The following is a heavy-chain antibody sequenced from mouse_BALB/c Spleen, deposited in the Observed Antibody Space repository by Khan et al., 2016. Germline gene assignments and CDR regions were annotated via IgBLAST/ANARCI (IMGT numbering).Heavy chain of an antibody. Sequence: VQLQESGAELAKPGASVKMSCKASGYTFTSYWMHWVKQRPGQGLEWIGYINPSTGYTEYNQKFKDKATLTADKSSSTAYMQLSSLTSEDSAVYYCARRGNWDYWGQGTTLTVSS. J-gene: IGHJ2*01. CDR2: INPSTGYT. CDR1: GYTFTSYW. D-gene: IGHD4-1*01. CDR3: ARRGNWDY. V-gene: IGHV1-7*01.